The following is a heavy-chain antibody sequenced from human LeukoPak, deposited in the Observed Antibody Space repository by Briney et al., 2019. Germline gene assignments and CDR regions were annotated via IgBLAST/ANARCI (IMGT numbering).Heavy chain of an antibody. J-gene: IGHJ4*02. Sequence: GGSLRLSCAASGFTFSSYGMHWVRQAPGKGLEWVAFIRYDGSNKYYADSVKGRFTISRDNSKNTLYLQMNSLRAEDTAVYYCAKSWSIAARAAFDYWGQGTLVTVSS. CDR1: GFTFSSYG. CDR3: AKSWSIAARAAFDY. V-gene: IGHV3-30*02. CDR2: IRYDGSNK. D-gene: IGHD6-6*01.